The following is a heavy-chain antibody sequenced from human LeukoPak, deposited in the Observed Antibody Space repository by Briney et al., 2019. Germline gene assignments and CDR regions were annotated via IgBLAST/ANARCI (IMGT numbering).Heavy chain of an antibody. V-gene: IGHV3-23*01. J-gene: IGHJ4*02. Sequence: PGGSLRLSCAASGFTFSSYAMSWVRQAPGKGLEWVSAVSGSGGSTYYADSVKGRFTISRDNSKNTLYLQMNSLRAEDTAVYYCAKVVLGGWYFDYWGQGTLVTVSS. CDR2: VSGSGGST. D-gene: IGHD6-19*01. CDR1: GFTFSSYA. CDR3: AKVVLGGWYFDY.